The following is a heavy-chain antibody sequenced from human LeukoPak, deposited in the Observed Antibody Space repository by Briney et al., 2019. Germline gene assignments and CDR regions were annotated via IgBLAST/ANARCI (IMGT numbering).Heavy chain of an antibody. J-gene: IGHJ4*02. Sequence: GGSLRLSCAASGFTLNSYSMHWVRQAPGKGLEWVGRIKSKTDGGTTDYAAPVKGRFTISRDDSKNTLYLQMNSLKTEDTAVYYCTTVGNMGLFPVDWGQGTPVTVSS. D-gene: IGHD2/OR15-2a*01. V-gene: IGHV3-15*07. CDR1: GFTLNSYS. CDR2: IKSKTDGGTT. CDR3: TTVGNMGLFPVD.